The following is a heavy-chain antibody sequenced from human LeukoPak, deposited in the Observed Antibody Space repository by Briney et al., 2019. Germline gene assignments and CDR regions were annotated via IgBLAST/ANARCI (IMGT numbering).Heavy chain of an antibody. D-gene: IGHD4-17*01. Sequence: GSLRLSCAASGFTFSSYEMNWVRQAPGKGLEWISYISRSGNTKYYADSVKGRFTISRDNAKNSLFLHMKNLKAADTATYYCARESADGDYTYWGRGTLVTVSS. CDR3: ARESADGDYTY. CDR1: GFTFSSYE. V-gene: IGHV3-48*03. J-gene: IGHJ4*01. CDR2: ISRSGNTK.